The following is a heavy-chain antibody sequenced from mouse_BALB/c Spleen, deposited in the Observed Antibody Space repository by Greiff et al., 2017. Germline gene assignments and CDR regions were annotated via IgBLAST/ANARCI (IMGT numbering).Heavy chain of an antibody. CDR2: ISSGSSTI. V-gene: IGHV5-17*02. CDR1: GFTFSSFG. Sequence: EVMLVESGGGLVQPGGSRKLSCAASGFTFSSFGMHWVRQAPEKGLEWVAYISSGSSTIYYADTVKGRFTISRDNPKNTLFLQMTSLRSEDTAMYYCARSPIYYGSSYPAMDYWGQGTSVTVSS. J-gene: IGHJ4*01. D-gene: IGHD1-1*01. CDR3: ARSPIYYGSSYPAMDY.